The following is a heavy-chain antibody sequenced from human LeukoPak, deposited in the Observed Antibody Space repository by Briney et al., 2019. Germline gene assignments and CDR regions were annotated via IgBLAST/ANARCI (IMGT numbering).Heavy chain of an antibody. D-gene: IGHD3-16*02. Sequence: GASVKVSGKASGYTFTGYYMHWVRQAPGQGLEWMGGINPNSGGTNYAQKFQGRVTMTRDTSISTAYMELSRLRSDDTAVYYCASFVMITFGGVIVTQDSDYWGQGTLVTVSS. V-gene: IGHV1-2*02. CDR3: ASFVMITFGGVIVTQDSDY. J-gene: IGHJ4*02. CDR2: INPNSGGT. CDR1: GYTFTGYY.